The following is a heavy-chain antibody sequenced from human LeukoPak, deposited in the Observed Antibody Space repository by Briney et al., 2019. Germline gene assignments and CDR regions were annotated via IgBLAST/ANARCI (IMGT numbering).Heavy chain of an antibody. CDR2: IKQDGSQK. Sequence: GGSLRLSCAASGFTFSSHWMSWVRQAPGKGLEWVANIKQDGSQKYYVDSVKGRFTISRDNAKNSLYLQMNSLRAEDTAVYYCAKSLPYCTNGVCYSPFDYWGQGTLVTVSS. CDR3: AKSLPYCTNGVCYSPFDY. V-gene: IGHV3-7*03. CDR1: GFTFSSHW. J-gene: IGHJ4*02. D-gene: IGHD2-8*01.